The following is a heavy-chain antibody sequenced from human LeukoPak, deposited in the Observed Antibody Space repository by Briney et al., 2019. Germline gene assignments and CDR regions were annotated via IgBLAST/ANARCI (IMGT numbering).Heavy chain of an antibody. CDR1: GYSFSSYW. J-gene: IGHJ4*02. D-gene: IGHD1-26*01. CDR3: ARHLSGSYSGYYFDY. CDR2: IYPGDSHT. V-gene: IGHV5-51*01. Sequence: GESLKISCKGSGYSFSSYWIGWVRQMPGKGLEWMGVIYPGDSHTRYSPSFQGQVTISADKSISTAFLQWSSLKASDTAMYYCARHLSGSYSGYYFDYWGQGTLVTVSS.